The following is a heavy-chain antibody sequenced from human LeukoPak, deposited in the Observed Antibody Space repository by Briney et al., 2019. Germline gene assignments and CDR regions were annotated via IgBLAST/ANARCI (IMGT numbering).Heavy chain of an antibody. CDR1: GFTFSSNA. CDR3: AKSIFGSFDY. V-gene: IGHV3-23*01. Sequence: GRSLRLSCAASGFTFSSNAMNWVRQAPGKGLEWVSAISGSGGSTYYADSVKGRFTISRDNSKNTLYLQMNSLGAEDTAVYYCAKSIFGSFDYWGQGTLVTVSS. CDR2: ISGSGGST. D-gene: IGHD3-3*01. J-gene: IGHJ4*02.